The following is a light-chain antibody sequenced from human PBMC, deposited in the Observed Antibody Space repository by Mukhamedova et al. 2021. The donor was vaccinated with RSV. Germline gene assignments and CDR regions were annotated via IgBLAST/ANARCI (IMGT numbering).Light chain of an antibody. CDR3: CSYAGTYTWV. J-gene: IGLJ3*02. Sequence: YVYWYQHLPGTAPKLLIYKNNKRPSGVPDRFSGSKSGNTASLTISGLQAEDEADYYCCSYAGTYTWVFGGGT. CDR2: KNN. CDR1: Y. V-gene: IGLV2-11*01.